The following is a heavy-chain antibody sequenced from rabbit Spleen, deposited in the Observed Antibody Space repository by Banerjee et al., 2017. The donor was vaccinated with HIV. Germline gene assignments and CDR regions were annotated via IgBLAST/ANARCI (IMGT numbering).Heavy chain of an antibody. Sequence: QEQLVESGGGLVQPGASLTLTCTASGFSFSSGYDMCWVRQAPGKGLEWIGCIYTGSSGSAYYASWAKVRFTISKASSTSVTLQMTSLTAADTATYFCARGPWTTELHLWGPGTLVTVS. V-gene: IGHV1S45*01. D-gene: IGHD2-1*01. CDR3: ARGPWTTELHL. CDR2: IYTGSSGSA. CDR1: GFSFSSGYD. J-gene: IGHJ4*01.